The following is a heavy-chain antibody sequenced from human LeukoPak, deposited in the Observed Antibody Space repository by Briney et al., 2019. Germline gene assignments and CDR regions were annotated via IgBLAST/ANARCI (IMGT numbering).Heavy chain of an antibody. J-gene: IGHJ4*02. V-gene: IGHV4-61*01. CDR2: IYYSGST. D-gene: IGHD3-9*01. CDR1: GYSISSGYY. Sequence: SETLSLTCTVSGYSISSGYYWGWIRQPPGKGLEWIGYIYYSGSTNYNPSLKSRVTISVDTSKNQFSLKLSSVTAADTAVYYCARAGNDILTGYFHYFDYWGQGTLVTVSS. CDR3: ARAGNDILTGYFHYFDY.